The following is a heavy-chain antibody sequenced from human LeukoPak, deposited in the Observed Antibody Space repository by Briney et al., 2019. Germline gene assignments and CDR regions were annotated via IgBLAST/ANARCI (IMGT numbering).Heavy chain of an antibody. CDR3: ARRPEDIVVVPAGHLFDY. CDR2: INHSGST. Sequence: SETLSLTCAVYGGSFSGYYWSWIRQPPGKGLEWIGEINHSGSTNYNPSLKSRVTISVDTSKNQFSLKLSSVTAADTAVYYCARRPEDIVVVPAGHLFDYWGQGTLVTVSS. D-gene: IGHD2-2*01. V-gene: IGHV4-34*01. J-gene: IGHJ4*02. CDR1: GGSFSGYY.